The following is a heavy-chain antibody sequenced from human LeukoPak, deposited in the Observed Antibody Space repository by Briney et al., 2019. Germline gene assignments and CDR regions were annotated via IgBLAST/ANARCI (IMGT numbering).Heavy chain of an antibody. CDR3: ARHLDDSSGYYYRTMYYFDY. D-gene: IGHD3-22*01. V-gene: IGHV5-51*01. CDR2: ISPGDSDT. Sequence: GESLKISCKGSGYSFTTYRIGWVRQLPGKGLEWMGVISPGDSDTRYSPSFQGQVTISADKSISTAYLQWSSLKASDTAMYYCARHLDDSSGYYYRTMYYFDYWGQGTLVTVSS. J-gene: IGHJ4*02. CDR1: GYSFTTYR.